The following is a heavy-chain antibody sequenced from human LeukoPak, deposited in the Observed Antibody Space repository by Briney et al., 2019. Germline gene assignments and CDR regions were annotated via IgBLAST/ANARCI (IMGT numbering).Heavy chain of an antibody. CDR1: GLIVSNNY. CDR3: AREILSGSY. D-gene: IGHD1-26*01. CDR2: VYSGGHT. Sequence: GGSLRLSCAASGLIVSNNYMSWVRQAPGKGLEWVSIVYSGGHTYYADSVKGRFTISRDNAKNSLYLQMNSLRAEDTAVYYCAREILSGSYWGQGTLVTVSS. V-gene: IGHV3-66*01. J-gene: IGHJ4*02.